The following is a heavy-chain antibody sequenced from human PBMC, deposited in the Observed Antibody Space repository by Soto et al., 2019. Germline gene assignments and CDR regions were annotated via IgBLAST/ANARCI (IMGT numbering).Heavy chain of an antibody. CDR3: APGYRGYGQTLF. D-gene: IGHD5-12*01. V-gene: IGHV1-2*02. J-gene: IGHJ4*02. Sequence: ASVKVSFKAARYTFTGYYMHGWLHSPGQWLEWMGWINPNSGDTNYAQKFQGRVTMTRDTSITTAYMELSRLRSDATAVHYCAPGYRGYGQTLFWGQGTLVTVSS. CDR2: INPNSGDT. CDR1: RYTFTGYY.